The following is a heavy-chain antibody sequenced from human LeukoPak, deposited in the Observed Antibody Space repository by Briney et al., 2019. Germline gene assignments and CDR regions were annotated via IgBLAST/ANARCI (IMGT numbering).Heavy chain of an antibody. CDR1: GGSISSSSYY. D-gene: IGHD3-22*01. V-gene: IGHV4-39*07. Sequence: PSETLSLTCTVSGGSISSSSYYWGWIRQPPGKGLEWIGSIYYSGSTYYNSSLKSRVTISVDTSKNQFSLKLSSVTAADTAVYYCARRTPRSLYYYYDSSGYPRGFDYWGQGTLVTVSS. J-gene: IGHJ4*02. CDR3: ARRTPRSLYYYYDSSGYPRGFDY. CDR2: IYYSGST.